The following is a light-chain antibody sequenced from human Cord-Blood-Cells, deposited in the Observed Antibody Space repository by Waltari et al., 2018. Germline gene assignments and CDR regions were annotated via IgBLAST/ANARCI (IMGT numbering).Light chain of an antibody. J-gene: IGKJ2*01. CDR2: WAS. CDR3: QQYYSTPYT. CDR1: QSVLYSSNNKNY. Sequence: QSPDSLAVSLGERATINCKSSQSVLYSSNNKNYLAWYQQKPGQPPKLLIYWASTRESGVPDRFSGSGSGTDFTLTISSLQAEDVAVYYCQQYYSTPYTFGQGTKL. V-gene: IGKV4-1*01.